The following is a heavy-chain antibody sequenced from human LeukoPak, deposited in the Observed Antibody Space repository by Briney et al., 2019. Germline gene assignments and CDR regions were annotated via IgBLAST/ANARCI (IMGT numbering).Heavy chain of an antibody. J-gene: IGHJ4*02. V-gene: IGHV3-30-3*01. CDR1: GFTFSSYA. CDR3: AREGQSIFDY. D-gene: IGHD6-6*01. Sequence: PGGSLRLSCAASGFTFSSYAMPWVRQAAGKGLEGVAVISYDGSNKYYADSVKGRFTISRDNSKNTLYLQMNSLRAEDTAVYYCAREGQSIFDYWGQGTLVTVSS. CDR2: ISYDGSNK.